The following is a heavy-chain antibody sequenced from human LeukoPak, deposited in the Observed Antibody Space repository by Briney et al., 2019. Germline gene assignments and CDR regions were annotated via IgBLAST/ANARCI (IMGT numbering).Heavy chain of an antibody. D-gene: IGHD3-22*01. J-gene: IGHJ4*02. Sequence: GESLKISCKGSGYSFTSYWIGWARQMPGKGLEWMGIIYPGDSDTRYSPSFQGQVTISADKSISTAYLQWSSLKASDTAMYYCASREFADYYDSSGYPPDYWGQGTLVTVSS. V-gene: IGHV5-51*01. CDR2: IYPGDSDT. CDR1: GYSFTSYW. CDR3: ASREFADYYDSSGYPPDY.